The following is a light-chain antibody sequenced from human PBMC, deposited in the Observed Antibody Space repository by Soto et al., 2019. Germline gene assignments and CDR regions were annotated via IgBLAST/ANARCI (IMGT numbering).Light chain of an antibody. V-gene: IGLV2-14*01. CDR2: AVR. CDR1: SSDVGGYNH. Sequence: QSALTQPASVSGSPGQSITISCTGTSSDVGGYNHVSWYQQHPGKAPKLMIYAVRNRPSGVSNRFSAPKSGNTASLTISGLQAEDEADYYCRSYTSSSTLVFGGGTKLTVL. J-gene: IGLJ2*01. CDR3: RSYTSSSTLV.